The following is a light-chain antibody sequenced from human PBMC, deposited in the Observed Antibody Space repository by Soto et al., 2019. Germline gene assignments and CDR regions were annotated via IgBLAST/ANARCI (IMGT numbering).Light chain of an antibody. V-gene: IGKV1-5*01. CDR1: QSIRYW. J-gene: IGKJ2*01. CDR3: QQYNGFPYT. Sequence: DIQMTQSPSTLSPSVGDRVTITCRASQSIRYWLAWHQQKPGKAPQVLIYDASTLQKGVPSRFSGSGFGTEFTLNISSLQPDDFATYYCQQYNGFPYTFGQGTKVEIK. CDR2: DAS.